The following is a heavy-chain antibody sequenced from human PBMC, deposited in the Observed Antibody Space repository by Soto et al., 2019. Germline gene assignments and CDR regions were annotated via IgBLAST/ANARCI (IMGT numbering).Heavy chain of an antibody. D-gene: IGHD3-3*01. Sequence: SETLSLTCTVSGGSISSGGYYWSWIRQHPGKGLEWIGYIYYSGSTYYNPSLKSRVTISVDTSKNQFSLKLSSVTAADTAVYYCARADRITIFGVVYLNWFDPWGQGTLVTVSS. CDR3: ARADRITIFGVVYLNWFDP. J-gene: IGHJ5*02. V-gene: IGHV4-31*03. CDR2: IYYSGST. CDR1: GGSISSGGYY.